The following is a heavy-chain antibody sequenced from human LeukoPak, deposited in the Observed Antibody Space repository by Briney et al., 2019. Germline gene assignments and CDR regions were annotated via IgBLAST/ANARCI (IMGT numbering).Heavy chain of an antibody. J-gene: IGHJ6*02. CDR3: ARASIFYGDLTYYYYGMDV. CDR2: IGTAGDT. D-gene: IGHD4-17*01. CDR1: GFTFSSYD. V-gene: IGHV3-13*01. Sequence: GGSLRLSCAASGFTFSSYDMHWVRQATGKGLEWVSAIGTAGDTYYPGSVKGRFAISRENAKNSLYLQMNSLRAGDTAVYYCARASIFYGDLTYYYYGMDVWGQGTTVTVSS.